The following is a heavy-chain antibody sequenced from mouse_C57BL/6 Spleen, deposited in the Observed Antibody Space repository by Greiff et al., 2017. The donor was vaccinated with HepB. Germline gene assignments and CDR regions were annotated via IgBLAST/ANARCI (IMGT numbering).Heavy chain of an antibody. J-gene: IGHJ2*01. V-gene: IGHV1-61*01. Sequence: VQLQQPGAELVRPGSSVKLSCKASGYTFTSYWMDWVKQRPGQGLEWIGNIYPSDSETHYNQKFKDKATLTVDKSSSTAYMQLSSLTSEDSAVYYCATGNDGYYWGQGTTLTVSS. CDR2: IYPSDSET. CDR3: ATGNDGYY. CDR1: GYTFTSYW. D-gene: IGHD2-3*01.